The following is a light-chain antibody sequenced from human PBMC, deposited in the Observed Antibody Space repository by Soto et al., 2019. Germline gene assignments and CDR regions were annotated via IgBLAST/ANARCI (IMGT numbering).Light chain of an antibody. Sequence: QSALTQPASVSGSPGQSITISCTGTSGDVGGYNYVSWYQHHPGKAPKLMVYDVSDRPSGVSNRFSGSKSGNTASLTISGLQAEDEADYYCSSYTSSSTLVFGGGTKVTVL. V-gene: IGLV2-14*03. CDR3: SSYTSSSTLV. CDR2: DVS. CDR1: SGDVGGYNY. J-gene: IGLJ2*01.